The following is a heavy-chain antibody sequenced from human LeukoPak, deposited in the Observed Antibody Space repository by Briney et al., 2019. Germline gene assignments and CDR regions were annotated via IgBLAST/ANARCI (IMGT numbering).Heavy chain of an antibody. CDR3: ARTTEGYCSSASCFGFSYSYYMDV. CDR1: GGSISSYY. V-gene: IGHV4-4*07. Sequence: SETLSLTCTVSGGSISSYYWSWIRQPAGKGLEWIGRIHTSGSTNYNPSLKSRVTMSVDTSKNQFSLKLSSVIAADTAVYYCARTTEGYCSSASCFGFSYSYYMDVWGKGTTVTISS. J-gene: IGHJ6*03. D-gene: IGHD2-2*01. CDR2: IHTSGST.